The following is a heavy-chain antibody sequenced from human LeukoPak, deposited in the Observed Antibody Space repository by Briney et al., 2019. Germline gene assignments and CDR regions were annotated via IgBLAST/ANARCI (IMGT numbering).Heavy chain of an antibody. Sequence: KPSETLSLTCAVYGVSFSDYYWSWIRQPPGKGLEWIGEINHSGTTNYSPSLKSRVSISVDTSKNQFSLKLNSVTAADAAMYYCASHYSSGSYRYTGSFDSWGQGMLVNVSS. CDR2: INHSGTT. V-gene: IGHV4-34*01. CDR1: GVSFSDYY. D-gene: IGHD3-16*02. CDR3: ASHYSSGSYRYTGSFDS. J-gene: IGHJ4*02.